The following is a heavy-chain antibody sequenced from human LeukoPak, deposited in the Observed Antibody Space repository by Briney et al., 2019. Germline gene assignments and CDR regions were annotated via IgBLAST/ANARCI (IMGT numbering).Heavy chain of an antibody. V-gene: IGHV3-30*02. CDR2: IRYDGSNK. J-gene: IGHJ4*02. D-gene: IGHD2-21*02. CDR3: AKDRGGDCYACFDY. CDR1: GFTFSIYG. Sequence: GGSLRLSCAASGFTFSIYGMHWVRQAPGKGLEWVAFIRYDGSNKYYADSVKGRFTISRDNSKNTLYLQMNSLRAEDTAVYYCAKDRGGDCYACFDYWGQGTLVTVSS.